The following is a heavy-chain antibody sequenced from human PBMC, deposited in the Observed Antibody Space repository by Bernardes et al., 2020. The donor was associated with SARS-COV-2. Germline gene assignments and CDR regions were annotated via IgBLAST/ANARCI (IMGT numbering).Heavy chain of an antibody. V-gene: IGHV3-23*01. CDR3: ARVVSGPHVGADAFAV. J-gene: IGHJ3*01. Sequence: GGSLRLSCTAYGFTFSSFAMSWFRQTSDKGLDWLSAINGAGTTYYADTVKGRFTIARDNSKYTLYLQMDSLTAEDTAIYYCARVVSGPHVGADAFAVWGRGTIVTVSS. CDR2: INGAGTT. CDR1: GFTFSSFA. D-gene: IGHD6-19*01.